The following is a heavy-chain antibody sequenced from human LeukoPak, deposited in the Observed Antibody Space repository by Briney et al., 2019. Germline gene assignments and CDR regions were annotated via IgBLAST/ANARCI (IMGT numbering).Heavy chain of an antibody. CDR2: IYTSGST. Sequence: SQTLSLTCTVSGVSISSGSYYWSWIRQPAGKGLEWIGRIYTSGSTNYNPSLKSRVTISVDTSKSQFSLKLSSVTAADTAVYYCATEVAGYWGQGTLVTVSS. CDR1: GVSISSGSYY. CDR3: ATEVAGY. J-gene: IGHJ4*02. V-gene: IGHV4-61*02. D-gene: IGHD1-1*01.